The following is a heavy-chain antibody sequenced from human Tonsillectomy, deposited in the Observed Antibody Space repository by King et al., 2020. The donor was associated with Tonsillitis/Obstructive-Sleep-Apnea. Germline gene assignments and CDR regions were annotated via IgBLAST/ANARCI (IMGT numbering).Heavy chain of an antibody. D-gene: IGHD5-18*01. J-gene: IGHJ6*03. Sequence: VQLVESGGGLVQPGRSLRLSCAASGFTFDDYAMHWVRQAPGKGLEWVSGISWNSGSIGYADSVKGRFTISRDNAKNSLYLQMNSLRAEETALYYCAKDIGDTAMVTPYMDVWGKGTTVTVSS. V-gene: IGHV3-9*01. CDR1: GFTFDDYA. CDR3: AKDIGDTAMVTPYMDV. CDR2: ISWNSGSI.